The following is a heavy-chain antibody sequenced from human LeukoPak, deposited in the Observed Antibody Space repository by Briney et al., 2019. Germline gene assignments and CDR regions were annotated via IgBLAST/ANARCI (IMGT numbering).Heavy chain of an antibody. J-gene: IGHJ3*02. V-gene: IGHV1-2*02. D-gene: IGHD3-16*01. CDR3: ERDLGKDAFDI. Sequence: ASVKVSCKPSLYTFTGYYMHCVRQAPRQGLEWMGWINPNSGRTNYAQKFRGRVTMTRETSISTAYMEMSRLRSDETAVYYCERDLGKDAFDIWGQGTMVTVSS. CDR2: INPNSGRT. CDR1: LYTFTGYY.